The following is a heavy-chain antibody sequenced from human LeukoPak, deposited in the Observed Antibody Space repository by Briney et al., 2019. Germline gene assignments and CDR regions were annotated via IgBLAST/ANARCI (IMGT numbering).Heavy chain of an antibody. D-gene: IGHD6-19*01. V-gene: IGHV1-18*01. Sequence: ASVKVSCKASGYTFTSYGISWVRQAPGQGLEWMGWISAYNGNTNYAQKLQGRVTMTTDTSTSTAYMELRSLRSDDTAVYYCARELRVAVAAPSDYWGQGTLVTVSS. J-gene: IGHJ4*02. CDR3: ARELRVAVAAPSDY. CDR1: GYTFTSYG. CDR2: ISAYNGNT.